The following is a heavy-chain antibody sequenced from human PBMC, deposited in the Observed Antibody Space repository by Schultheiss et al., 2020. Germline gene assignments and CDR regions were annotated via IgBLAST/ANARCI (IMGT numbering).Heavy chain of an antibody. J-gene: IGHJ5*02. CDR2: INQSGST. CDR3: ARNEGWA. D-gene: IGHD6-19*01. V-gene: IGHV4-34*01. Sequence: SETLSLTCAVYGGSFSGYYWSWIRQPPGKGLEWIGEINQSGSTNYNPSLKSRVTISVDTSKNQFSLKLSSVTAADTAVYYCARNEGWAWGQGTLVTVSS. CDR1: GGSFSGYY.